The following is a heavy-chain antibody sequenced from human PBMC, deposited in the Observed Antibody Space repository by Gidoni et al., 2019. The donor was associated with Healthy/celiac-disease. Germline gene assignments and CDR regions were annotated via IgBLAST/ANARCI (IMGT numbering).Heavy chain of an antibody. CDR3: ARDSHGDYYYYGMDV. CDR2: ISSSSSYK. CDR1: GFAFSDYY. D-gene: IGHD4-17*01. Sequence: QVQLVEAGGGLVKPGGLLRLVCAASGFAFSDYYMSWLRLAPGKGLEWLSYISSSSSYKNYADSVKGRFTISRDNAKNSLYLQMNSLRADNTAVYYCARDSHGDYYYYGMDVWGQGTTVTVSS. J-gene: IGHJ6*02. V-gene: IGHV3-11*05.